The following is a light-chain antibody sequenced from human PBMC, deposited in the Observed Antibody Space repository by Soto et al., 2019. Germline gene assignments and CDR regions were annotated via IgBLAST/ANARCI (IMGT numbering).Light chain of an antibody. V-gene: IGLV1-40*01. CDR2: GNT. Sequence: QSVLTQPPSVSGAPGQTVTISCTGSSSNIGAGYDVHWYQQLPGTAPKLLIYGNTIRPSGVPDRFSGSKSGTSASLAITGLQAEDEADYYCQSYDSSLTGVVFGGGTKVTVL. J-gene: IGLJ2*01. CDR1: SSNIGAGYD. CDR3: QSYDSSLTGVV.